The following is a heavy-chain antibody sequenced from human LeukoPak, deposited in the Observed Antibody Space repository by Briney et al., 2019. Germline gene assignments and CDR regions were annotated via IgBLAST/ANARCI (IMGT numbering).Heavy chain of an antibody. CDR2: ISSSSSYI. CDR1: GFTFSSYS. J-gene: IGHJ6*02. D-gene: IGHD6-13*01. CDR3: ARGPGIAAGGMDV. Sequence: GGSLRLSCAASGFTFSSYSMNWVRQAPGKGLEWVSSISSSSSYIYYADSVKGRFTISRDNAKNSLYLQMNSLRAEDTAVYYCARGPGIAAGGMDVWGQGTTVTVSS. V-gene: IGHV3-21*01.